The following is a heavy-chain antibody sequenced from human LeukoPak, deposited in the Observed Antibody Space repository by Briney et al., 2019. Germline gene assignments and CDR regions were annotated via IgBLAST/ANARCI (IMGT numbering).Heavy chain of an antibody. Sequence: ASVKVSCKPSGYTFSDYYVQWLRQVPGQGLEWMGWINPNSGGTNYAQKFQGRVTMTRDTSISTAYMELSRLTSDDTAVYYCARGGAWGDREVEYWGQGSLVTVSS. CDR1: GYTFSDYY. CDR2: INPNSGGT. D-gene: IGHD3-16*01. V-gene: IGHV1-2*02. J-gene: IGHJ4*02. CDR3: ARGGAWGDREVEY.